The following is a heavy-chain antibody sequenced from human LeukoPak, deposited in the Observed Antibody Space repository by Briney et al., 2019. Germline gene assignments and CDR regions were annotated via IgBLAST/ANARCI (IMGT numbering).Heavy chain of an antibody. Sequence: PGGSLRLSCAASGFSLSAYGVHWVRQAPGKGLEWVAVIRYDGTSKDYADAVKGRFTFSRDNSKNTLYLQMNSLTVEDTAVYYCARSQSSSLIDYWGQGTLVTVSS. CDR3: ARSQSSSLIDY. CDR2: IRYDGTSK. J-gene: IGHJ4*02. CDR1: GFSLSAYG. V-gene: IGHV3-33*01. D-gene: IGHD6-13*01.